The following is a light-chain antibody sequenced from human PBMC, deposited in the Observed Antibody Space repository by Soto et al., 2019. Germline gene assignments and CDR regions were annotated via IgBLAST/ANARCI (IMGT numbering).Light chain of an antibody. CDR1: SSDVGGYNY. CDR2: DVS. CDR3: CSYAGRYIYV. J-gene: IGLJ1*01. Sequence: QSALTQPRSVSGSPGQSVSISCTGTSSDVGGYNYVSWYQQHPGKAPKVIIYDVSKQPSGVPDRFSGSKSGNTASLTISGLQSEDEADYYCCSYAGRYIYVFGTGTKVTVL. V-gene: IGLV2-11*01.